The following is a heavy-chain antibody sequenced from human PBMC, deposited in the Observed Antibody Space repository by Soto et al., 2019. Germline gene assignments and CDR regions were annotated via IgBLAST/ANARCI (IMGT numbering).Heavy chain of an antibody. CDR2: INPNSGGT. V-gene: IGHV1-2*04. Sequence: QVQLVQSGAEVKKPGSSVKVSCKASGGTFTGYYMHWVRQAPGQGLEWMGWINPNSGGTNYAQKFQGWVTMTRDTFISTAYMELSRLRSDDTAVYYCARGRSFHPIYHAWGQGTMVTVSS. D-gene: IGHD3-3*01. CDR1: GGTFTGYY. CDR3: ARGRSFHPIYHA. J-gene: IGHJ3*01.